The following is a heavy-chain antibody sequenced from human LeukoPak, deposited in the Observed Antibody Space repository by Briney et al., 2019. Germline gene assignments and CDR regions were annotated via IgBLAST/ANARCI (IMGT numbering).Heavy chain of an antibody. CDR2: IYYSGST. CDR3: ASAGIAVAGTNYFDY. J-gene: IGHJ4*02. D-gene: IGHD6-19*01. CDR1: GGSISSYY. V-gene: IGHV4-59*01. Sequence: SETLSLTCTVPGGSISSYYWSWIRKPPGKGLGWIGYIYYSGSTNYNPSLKSRVTRSVDTSKNQFYLKLSSVTAADTAVYYCASAGIAVAGTNYFDYWGQGTLVTVSS.